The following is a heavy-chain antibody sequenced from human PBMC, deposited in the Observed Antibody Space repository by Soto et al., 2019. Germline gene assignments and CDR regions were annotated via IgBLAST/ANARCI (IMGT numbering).Heavy chain of an antibody. V-gene: IGHV4-31*03. CDR3: ARSIDP. Sequence: QVQLQESGPGLVKPSQTLSLTCTVSGGSISSGGYYWSWIRQHPGKGLEWIGYIYYSGSTYHNPSLKRRVSISVDTAKNQFSLKLRTVTAADTDVSYCARSIDPWGQGTLVTVSS. CDR1: GGSISSGGYY. J-gene: IGHJ5*02. CDR2: IYYSGST.